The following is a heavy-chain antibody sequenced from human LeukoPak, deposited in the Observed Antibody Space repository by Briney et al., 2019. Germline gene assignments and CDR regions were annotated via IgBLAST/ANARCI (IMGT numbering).Heavy chain of an antibody. V-gene: IGHV3-30*01. D-gene: IGHD2-21*01. CDR2: ISYDGSNK. CDR3: ARAPAYRPDDY. J-gene: IGHJ4*02. CDR1: GFTFSSYA. Sequence: PGRSLRLSCAASGFTFSSYAMHWVRQAPGKGLEWVAVISYDGSNKYYADSVKGRFTISRDNSKNTLYLQMNSLRAEDTAVYYCARAPAYRPDDYWGQGTLVTVSS.